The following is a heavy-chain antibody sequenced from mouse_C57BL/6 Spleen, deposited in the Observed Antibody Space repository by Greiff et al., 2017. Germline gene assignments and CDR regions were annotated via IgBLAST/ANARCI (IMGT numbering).Heavy chain of an antibody. CDR3: APHSRYYYGSSYDYAMDY. J-gene: IGHJ4*01. D-gene: IGHD1-1*01. CDR2: ILPGSGST. Sequence: QVQLQQSGAELMKPGASVKLSCKATGYTFTGYWIEWVKQRPGHGLEWIGEILPGSGSTNYNEKFKGKATFTADTSSNTAYMQLSSLPTEDSAIYYCAPHSRYYYGSSYDYAMDYWGQGTSVTVSS. V-gene: IGHV1-9*01. CDR1: GYTFTGYW.